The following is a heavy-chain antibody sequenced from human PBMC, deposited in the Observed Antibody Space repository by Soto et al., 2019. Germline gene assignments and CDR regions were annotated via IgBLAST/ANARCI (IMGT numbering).Heavy chain of an antibody. CDR2: ISSSTSCV. CDR1: GFTFSRYG. J-gene: IGHJ5*01. Sequence: EVQLVESGGGLVKPGGSLRLSCAASGFTFSRYGMNWLRQAPGQGLEWVASISSSTSCVYYADSVKGRFSTSRDNAKNSLYLEMYALRSEDTAIYYCARDPAEGRVGNWFESWGQGTLVTVSS. CDR3: ARDPAEGRVGNWFES. V-gene: IGHV3-21*06.